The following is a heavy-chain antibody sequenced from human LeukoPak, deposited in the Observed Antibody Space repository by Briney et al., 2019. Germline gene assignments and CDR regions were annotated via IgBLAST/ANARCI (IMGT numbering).Heavy chain of an antibody. J-gene: IGHJ3*02. CDR2: INPNSGGT. CDR3: ARADSSSWYRAFDI. V-gene: IGHV1-2*02. CDR1: GYTFTGYY. D-gene: IGHD6-13*01. Sequence: ASVKVSCKASGYTFTGYYMHWVRQAPGQGLEWMGWINPNSGGTNYAQKFQGRVTMTRDTSISTAYMELNRLRSDDTAVYYCARADSSSWYRAFDIWGQGTMVTVSS.